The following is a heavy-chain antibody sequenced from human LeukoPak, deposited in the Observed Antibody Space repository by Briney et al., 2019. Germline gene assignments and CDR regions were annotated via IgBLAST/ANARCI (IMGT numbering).Heavy chain of an antibody. J-gene: IGHJ3*02. CDR1: GYTFTGYY. D-gene: IGHD5-18*01. CDR3: ARDLAQIQLPLSSDAFDI. Sequence: GASVKVSCKASGYTFTGYYMHWVRQAPGQGLEWMGWINPIFGTANYAQKFQGRVTITADESTSTAYMELSSLRSEDTAVYYCARDLAQIQLPLSSDAFDIWGQGTMVTVSS. CDR2: INPIFGTA. V-gene: IGHV1-69*13.